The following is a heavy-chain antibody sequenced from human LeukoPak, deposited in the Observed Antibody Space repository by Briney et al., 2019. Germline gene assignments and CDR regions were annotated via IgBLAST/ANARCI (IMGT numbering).Heavy chain of an antibody. J-gene: IGHJ4*02. CDR2: IWYDGSNK. CDR3: ARDQSLYYYDSSGLGY. Sequence: GGSLRLSCAASGFTFSSYGMHWVRQAPGKGLEWVAVIWYDGSNKYYADSVKGRFTISRDNSKNTLYLQMNSLRAEDTAVYYCARDQSLYYYDSSGLGYWGQGTLVTASS. V-gene: IGHV3-33*01. CDR1: GFTFSSYG. D-gene: IGHD3-22*01.